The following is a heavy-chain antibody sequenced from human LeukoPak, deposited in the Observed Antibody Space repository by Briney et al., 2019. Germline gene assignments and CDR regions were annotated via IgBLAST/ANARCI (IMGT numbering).Heavy chain of an antibody. CDR2: IIPIFGTA. J-gene: IGHJ6*03. CDR1: GGTFSSYA. D-gene: IGHD6-6*01. V-gene: IGHV1-69*06. CDR3: ASGSIAALPHYYYYYMDV. Sequence: ASVKVSCKASGGTFSSYAISWVRQAPGQGLEWMGGIIPIFGTANYAQKFQGRVTITADKSTSTAYMELSSLRSEDTAVYYCASGSIAALPHYYYYYMDVWGKGTTVTVSS.